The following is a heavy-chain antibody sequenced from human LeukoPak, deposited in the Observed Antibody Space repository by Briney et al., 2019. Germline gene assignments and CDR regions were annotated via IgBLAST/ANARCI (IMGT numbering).Heavy chain of an antibody. V-gene: IGHV3-30*02. D-gene: IGHD3-22*01. Sequence: PGRSLRLSCAASGFTFSSYGMHWVRQAPGKGLEWVASIWYDGSNKYYADSVKGRFTISRDNSKNTLYLQMNSLRAEDTAVYYCAKRGDSSGYPSYFDYWGQGTLVTVSS. CDR1: GFTFSSYG. J-gene: IGHJ4*02. CDR2: IWYDGSNK. CDR3: AKRGDSSGYPSYFDY.